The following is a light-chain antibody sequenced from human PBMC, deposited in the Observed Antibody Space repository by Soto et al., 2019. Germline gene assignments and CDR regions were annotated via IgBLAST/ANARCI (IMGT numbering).Light chain of an antibody. CDR2: KAS. CDR3: QQYHTSPYT. CDR1: QSISEW. Sequence: DIQMTQSPSTLSASVGDRVTITCRASQSISEWLAWYQQKPGKAPKLLIYKASSLQSGVPSRFSGSGSGTEFTLTISSLQPDDFTTYYCQQYHTSPYTFGQGTKLQIK. V-gene: IGKV1-5*03. J-gene: IGKJ2*01.